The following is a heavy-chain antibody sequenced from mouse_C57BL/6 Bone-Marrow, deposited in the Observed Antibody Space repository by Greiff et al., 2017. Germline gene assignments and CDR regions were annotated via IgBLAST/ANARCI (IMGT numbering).Heavy chain of an antibody. CDR3: AREWIYYYGGFAY. CDR1: GYSITSGYY. D-gene: IGHD1-1*01. V-gene: IGHV3-6*01. Sequence: DVKLQESGPGLVKPSQSLSLTCSVTGYSITSGYYWNWIRQFPGNKLEWMGYISYDGSNNYNPSLKNRISITRDTSKNQFFLKWNSVTTEDTATYYWAREWIYYYGGFAYWGQGTLVTVSA. CDR2: ISYDGSN. J-gene: IGHJ3*01.